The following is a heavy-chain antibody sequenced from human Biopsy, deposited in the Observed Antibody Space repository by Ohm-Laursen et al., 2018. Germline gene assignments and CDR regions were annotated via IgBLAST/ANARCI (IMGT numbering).Heavy chain of an antibody. J-gene: IGHJ4*02. Sequence: TLSLTCAVFGKTFSDYQWNWIRQPPGKGLEWIGQINQAGTTNYNPSLESRVSISADASKYEFSLRLTSVTAADTAVYLCGNEVHGRDYWGLGAQVTVSS. CDR2: INQAGTT. CDR1: GKTFSDYQ. D-gene: IGHD2-15*01. V-gene: IGHV4-34*08. CDR3: GNEVHGRDY.